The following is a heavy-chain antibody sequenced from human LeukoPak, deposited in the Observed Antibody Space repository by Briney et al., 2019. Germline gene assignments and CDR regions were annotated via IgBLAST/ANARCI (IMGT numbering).Heavy chain of an antibody. CDR3: ARDGAAAGSFRVYYYYYMDV. V-gene: IGHV3-21*01. CDR2: ISSSSSYI. D-gene: IGHD6-13*01. CDR1: GFTFSSYS. J-gene: IGHJ6*03. Sequence: PGGSLRLSCAASGFTFSSYSMNWVRQPPGKGLEWVSSISSSSSYIYYADSVKGRFTIARDNTKNSLYLQMNSLRGEDTAVYYWARDGAAAGSFRVYYYYYMDVWGKGTTVTVSS.